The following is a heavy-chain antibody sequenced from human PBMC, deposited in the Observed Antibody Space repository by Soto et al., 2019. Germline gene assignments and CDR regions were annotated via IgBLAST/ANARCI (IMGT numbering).Heavy chain of an antibody. D-gene: IGHD6-13*01. J-gene: IGHJ6*02. CDR3: ARPRSSSRNYYGMDV. CDR2: IYPGDSDT. CDR1: GYSFTSYW. Sequence: EVQLVQSGAEVKKPGESLKISCKGSGYSFTSYWIGWVRQMPGKGLEWMGIIYPGDSDTRYSPSFQGQVTISADKSISTXYLQWSXXXXXXXAMYYCARPRSSSRNYYGMDVWGQGTTVTVSS. V-gene: IGHV5-51*03.